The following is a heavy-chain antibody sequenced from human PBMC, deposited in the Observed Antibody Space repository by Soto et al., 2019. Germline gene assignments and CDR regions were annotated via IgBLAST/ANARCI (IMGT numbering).Heavy chain of an antibody. J-gene: IGHJ4*02. CDR2: ISSTGNNI. D-gene: IGHD2-15*01. CDR1: GLSFSDNS. V-gene: IGHV3-48*01. Sequence: EVQMVESGGGLVQPGGSLRLTCAAAGLSFSDNSMNWVRQAPGKGLEWVSYISSTGNNIQYADSVKGRFTISRDNAKNSLSLQMNSLRVDDTAVYYCVRSRWDYWGQGTLVTVSS. CDR3: VRSRWDY.